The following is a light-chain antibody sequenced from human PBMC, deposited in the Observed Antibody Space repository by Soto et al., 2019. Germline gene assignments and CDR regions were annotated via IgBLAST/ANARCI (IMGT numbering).Light chain of an antibody. V-gene: IGLV2-18*02. CDR3: SSYTSTSTYV. CDR2: EVI. Sequence: QSVLTQPPSVSGSPGQSVTISYTGTSSDVGSYNRVSWYQQPPGTAPKLMIYEVINRPSGVPDRFSGSKSGNTASLTISGLQAEDEADYYCSSYTSTSTYVFGTGTKVTVL. CDR1: SSDVGSYNR. J-gene: IGLJ1*01.